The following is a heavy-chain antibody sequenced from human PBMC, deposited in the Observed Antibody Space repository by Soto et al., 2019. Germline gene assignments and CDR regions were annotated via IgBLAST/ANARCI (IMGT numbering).Heavy chain of an antibody. J-gene: IGHJ4*02. D-gene: IGHD3-10*01. Sequence: QVQLVESGGGVVQPGRSLRLSCAASGFTFSSYGMHWVRQAPGKGLEWVAVISYDGSNKYYADSVKGRFTIPRDNSKNTLYLQMNSLRAEDTAVYYCAKGGMLWFGESYFDYWGQGTLVTVSS. CDR3: AKGGMLWFGESYFDY. V-gene: IGHV3-30*18. CDR1: GFTFSSYG. CDR2: ISYDGSNK.